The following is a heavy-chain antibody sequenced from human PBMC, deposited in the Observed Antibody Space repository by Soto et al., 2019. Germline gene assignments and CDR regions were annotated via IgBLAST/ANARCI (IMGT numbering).Heavy chain of an antibody. CDR1: GFSLSTRGVG. CDR3: AHRRYYYDSSGYHTEGESWFDP. J-gene: IGHJ5*02. CDR2: IYFDDDK. D-gene: IGHD3-22*01. Sequence: SGPTLVNHTQTLTLTCTFSGFSLSTRGVGVGWIRQPPGKALEWLSLIYFDDDKSYSPSLKSRLTITKDTSKNKVVITMTNMDPVDTATYYCAHRRYYYDSSGYHTEGESWFDPWGQGTLVTVSS. V-gene: IGHV2-5*02.